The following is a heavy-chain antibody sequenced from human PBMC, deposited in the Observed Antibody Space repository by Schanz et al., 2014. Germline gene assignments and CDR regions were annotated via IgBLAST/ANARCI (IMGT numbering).Heavy chain of an antibody. CDR1: GFTFSNYT. D-gene: IGHD3-10*01. CDR2: ITSTSRYI. J-gene: IGHJ5*02. Sequence: EVQLVESGGGLVKPGGSLRLSCAASGFTFSNYTMYWVRQAPGKGLEWVSSITSTSRYIYYADSLKGRFTISRDNAKNSLYRKRTGRGAEDPPVYYGARAPPLVRGIAGWFGPWGQGSLVTVSS. V-gene: IGHV3-21*04. CDR3: ARAPPLVRGIAGWFGP.